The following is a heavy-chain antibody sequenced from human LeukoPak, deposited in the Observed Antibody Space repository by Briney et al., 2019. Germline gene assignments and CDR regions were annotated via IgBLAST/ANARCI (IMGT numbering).Heavy chain of an antibody. CDR1: GFTFDTYW. Sequence: GGSLRLSCAASGFTFDTYWMSWVRQAPGKGLEWVANIKQDGSEKDYVDSVKGRFTISRDNARNSLYLQMNNLRAEDTAVYYCARPRGCGSARCNNFDSWGQGTLVTVSS. V-gene: IGHV3-7*01. CDR2: IKQDGSEK. J-gene: IGHJ4*02. D-gene: IGHD2-2*01. CDR3: ARPRGCGSARCNNFDS.